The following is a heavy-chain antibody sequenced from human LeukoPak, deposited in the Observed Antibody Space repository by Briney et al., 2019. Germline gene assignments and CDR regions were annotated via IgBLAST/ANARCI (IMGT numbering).Heavy chain of an antibody. CDR1: GFTFSSYG. V-gene: IGHV3-30*03. D-gene: IGHD1-1*01. CDR2: ISYDGSNK. Sequence: GGSLRHSCAASGFTFSSYGMHWVRRAPGKGLEGVAVISYDGSNKYYADSVKGRFTISRDNSKNTLYLQMNSLGAEDPAVYYCARNATRHYYYYYMDVWGKGTTVTVSS. CDR3: ARNATRHYYYYYMDV. J-gene: IGHJ6*03.